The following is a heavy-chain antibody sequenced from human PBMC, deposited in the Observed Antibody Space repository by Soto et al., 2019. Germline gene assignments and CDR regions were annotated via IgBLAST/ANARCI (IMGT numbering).Heavy chain of an antibody. CDR3: ATGVVGAADY. D-gene: IGHD1-26*01. CDR1: GFTFSDHY. CDR2: TRNKADSYTT. V-gene: IGHV3-72*01. J-gene: IGHJ4*02. Sequence: PGGSLRLSCAASGFTFSDHYMDWVRQAPGKGLQWVGCTRNKADSYTTEYAASVKGRFTISRDDSKNSLYLQMNSLKTEDTAVYYCATGVVGAADYWGQGTLVTVSS.